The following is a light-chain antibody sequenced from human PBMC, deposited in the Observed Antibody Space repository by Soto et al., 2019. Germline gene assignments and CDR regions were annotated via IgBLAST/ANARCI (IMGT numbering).Light chain of an antibody. CDR3: QQSYTTPRIT. CDR1: QDIGTY. J-gene: IGKJ5*01. V-gene: IGKV1-39*01. CDR2: AAS. Sequence: DIQMTQSPSSLSASIGDSVIIRFGASQDIGTYLNWYQHKPGKAPKHLIYAASSLQTGVPSRFTGSGSGTEFTLTIDSLQPEDFATYYCQQSYTTPRITFGQGTRLE.